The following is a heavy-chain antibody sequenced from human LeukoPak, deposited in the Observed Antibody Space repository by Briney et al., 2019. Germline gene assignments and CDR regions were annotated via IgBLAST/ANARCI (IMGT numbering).Heavy chain of an antibody. CDR3: ARGSRYGDYPSYCDF. CDR2: VRYDGNNP. Sequence: GGSLRLSCAASGFTFGSYGMHWVRQAPGKGLDWVAFVRYDGNNPYYSASVKGRFTISRDNSKNTVLLQMNNLRLEDAAVYYCARGSRYGDYPSYCDFWGQGTLVTVSS. J-gene: IGHJ4*02. V-gene: IGHV3-30*02. D-gene: IGHD4-17*01. CDR1: GFTFGSYG.